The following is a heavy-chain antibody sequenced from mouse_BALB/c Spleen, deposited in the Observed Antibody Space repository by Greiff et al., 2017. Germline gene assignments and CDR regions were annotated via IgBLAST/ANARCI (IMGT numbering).Heavy chain of an antibody. CDR2: IDPANGNT. Sequence: VQLKESGAELVKPGASVKLSCTASGFNIKDTYMHWVKQRPEQGLEWIGRIDPANGNTKYDPKFQDKATITADTSSNTAYLQLSSLTSEDTAVYYCGGGYAWFAYWGQGTLVTVSA. V-gene: IGHV14-3*02. CDR3: GGGYAWFAY. J-gene: IGHJ3*01. CDR1: GFNIKDTY. D-gene: IGHD2-2*01.